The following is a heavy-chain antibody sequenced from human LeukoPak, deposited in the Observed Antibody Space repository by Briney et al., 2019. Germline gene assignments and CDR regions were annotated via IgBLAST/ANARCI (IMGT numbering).Heavy chain of an antibody. V-gene: IGHV5-10-1*01. Sequence: GESLKISCKGSGYSFTSYWISWVRQMPGKGLEWMGRIDPSDSYTNYSTSFQGHVTISADKSISTAHLQWSSLKASDTAMYYCARLGAHYYDSSGYYPDYWGQGTLVTVSS. J-gene: IGHJ4*02. CDR1: GYSFTSYW. CDR3: ARLGAHYYDSSGYYPDY. CDR2: IDPSDSYT. D-gene: IGHD3-22*01.